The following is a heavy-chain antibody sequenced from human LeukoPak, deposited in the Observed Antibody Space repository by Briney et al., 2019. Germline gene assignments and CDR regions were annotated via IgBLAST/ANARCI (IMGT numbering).Heavy chain of an antibody. CDR3: ARGYSGITIFGVVNYYYYMDV. D-gene: IGHD3-3*01. J-gene: IGHJ6*03. CDR1: GYTFTSYA. Sequence: ASVKVSCKASGYTFTSYAMHWVRQAPGQGLEWMGWINPNSGGTNYAQKFQGRVTMTRDTSISTAYMELSRLRSDDTAVYYCARGYSGITIFGVVNYYYYMDVWGKGTTVTVSS. V-gene: IGHV1-2*02. CDR2: INPNSGGT.